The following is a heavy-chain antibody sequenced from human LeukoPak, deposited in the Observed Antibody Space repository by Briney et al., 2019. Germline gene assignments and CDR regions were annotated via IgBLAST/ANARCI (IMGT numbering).Heavy chain of an antibody. J-gene: IGHJ6*02. CDR1: GFTFSSYW. CDR2: IKQDGSEK. CDR3: ARGDIAVAAPRHYYYYYGMDV. V-gene: IGHV3-7*01. Sequence: GGSLRLSCAASGFTFSSYWMSWVRQAPGKGLEWVANIKQDGSEKYYVDSVKGRFTISRDNAKNSLYLQMNSLRAEDTAVYYCARGDIAVAAPRHYYYYYGMDVWGQGTTVTVSS. D-gene: IGHD6-19*01.